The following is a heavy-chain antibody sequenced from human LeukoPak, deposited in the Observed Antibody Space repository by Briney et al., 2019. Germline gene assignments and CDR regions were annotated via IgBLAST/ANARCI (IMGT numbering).Heavy chain of an antibody. CDR3: AKGVAVVVVPAAMEY. Sequence: GGSLRLSRAASGFTFSSYGMHWVRQAPGKGLEWVAVISYDGSNKYYADSVKGRFTISRDNSKNTLYLQMNSLRAEDTAVYYCAKGVAVVVVPAAMEYWGQGTLVTVSS. CDR2: ISYDGSNK. CDR1: GFTFSSYG. V-gene: IGHV3-30*18. D-gene: IGHD2-2*01. J-gene: IGHJ4*02.